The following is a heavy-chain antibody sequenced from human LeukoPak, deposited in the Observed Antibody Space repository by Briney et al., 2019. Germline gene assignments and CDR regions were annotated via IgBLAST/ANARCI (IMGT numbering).Heavy chain of an antibody. Sequence: PSETLSLTCAVSGGSISSGGYYWGWIRQHPGNLEWIGYIYYSGSTYYNPSLKSRVTISVDTSKNQFSLKLSSVTAADTAVYYCASTSVGYYAFDIWGQGTMVTVSS. CDR3: ASTSVGYYAFDI. J-gene: IGHJ3*02. V-gene: IGHV4-31*11. D-gene: IGHD2-21*01. CDR2: IYYSGST. CDR1: GGSISSGGYY.